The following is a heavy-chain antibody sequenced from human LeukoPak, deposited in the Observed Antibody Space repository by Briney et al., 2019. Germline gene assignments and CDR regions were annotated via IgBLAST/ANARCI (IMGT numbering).Heavy chain of an antibody. V-gene: IGHV3-7*01. D-gene: IGHD6-19*01. CDR1: GFTFSRFW. CDR3: ASGSGWLIEN. J-gene: IGHJ4*02. Sequence: HPGGSLRLSCAASGFTFSRFWMNWVRQAPGKGLEWVANIKQDGGEKHYVDSMKGRFTISGDNAKNSLYLQMNSLRAEDTAVYYCASGSGWLIENWGQGTLVTVSS. CDR2: IKQDGGEK.